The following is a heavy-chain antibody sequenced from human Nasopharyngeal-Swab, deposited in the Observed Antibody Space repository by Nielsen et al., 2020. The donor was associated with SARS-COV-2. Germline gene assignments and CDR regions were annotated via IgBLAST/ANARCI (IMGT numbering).Heavy chain of an antibody. CDR2: ISGSGEST. D-gene: IGHD2-21*01. CDR1: GITFSTYD. CDR3: VKGPPAVIHYFDY. V-gene: IGHV3-23*01. J-gene: IGHJ4*02. Sequence: GESLKISCAASGITFSTYDMSWVRQAAGKGLEWVSGISGSGESTHYADSVKGRFTISRDNSKNTLYLQMNSLRAEDTAVYYCVKGPPAVIHYFDYWGQGTLVTVSS.